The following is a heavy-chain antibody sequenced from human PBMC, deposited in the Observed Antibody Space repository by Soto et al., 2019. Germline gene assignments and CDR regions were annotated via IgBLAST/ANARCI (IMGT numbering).Heavy chain of an antibody. J-gene: IGHJ5*02. CDR1: GGTFSSYA. CDR3: ARFRSQLWYSSNYDCFDL. V-gene: IGHV1-69*13. Sequence: SVKVSCKASGGTFSSYAISWVRQAPGQGLEWMGGIIPIFGTANYAQKFQGRVTITADESTSTAYMELSSLRSEDTAVYYCARFRSQLWYSSNYDCFDLWGQGTLVTVSS. D-gene: IGHD5-18*01. CDR2: IIPIFGTA.